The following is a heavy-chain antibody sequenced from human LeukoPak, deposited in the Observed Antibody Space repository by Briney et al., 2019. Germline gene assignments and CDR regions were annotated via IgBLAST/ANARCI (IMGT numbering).Heavy chain of an antibody. CDR3: VRGTGYSAYDYDFDY. V-gene: IGHV3-13*04. CDR1: GFTFSSYD. CDR2: IGTAGDT. D-gene: IGHD5-12*01. Sequence: GGSLRLSCAASGFTFSSYDMHWVRQPRGKGLEWVSAIGTAGDTYYPGSVKGRFTIYRENAKNSLYLQMNSLRAGDTAVYYCVRGTGYSAYDYDFDYWGQGTLVTVSS. J-gene: IGHJ4*02.